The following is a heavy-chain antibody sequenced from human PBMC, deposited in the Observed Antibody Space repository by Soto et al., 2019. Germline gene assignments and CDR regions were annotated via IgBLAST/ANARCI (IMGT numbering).Heavy chain of an antibody. CDR2: ISSTSNIA. CDR3: ARDRGQNSGYL. V-gene: IGHV3-48*04. Sequence: QPGGSLRLSCEGSGFTFTDYSMLRVRQAPGKGLEWVSYISSTSNIAFYVDSVEGRFTTSRDNAKNSFYMELTSLTSDDMAVYYCARDRGQNSGYLWGQGTLVTSPQ. J-gene: IGHJ4*02. D-gene: IGHD5-12*01. CDR1: GFTFTDYS.